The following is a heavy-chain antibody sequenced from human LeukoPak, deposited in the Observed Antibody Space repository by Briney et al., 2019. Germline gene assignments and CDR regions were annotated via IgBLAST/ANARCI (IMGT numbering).Heavy chain of an antibody. CDR3: ARLGIAVAGTGDRVYYFDY. Sequence: ATVKVSCKASGYTFTSYDINWVRQATGQGLEWMGWMNPNSGNTGYAQKFQGRVTITRDTSASTAYMELSSLRSEDTAVYYCARLGIAVAGTGDRVYYFDYWGQGTLVTVSS. D-gene: IGHD6-19*01. CDR1: GYTFTSYD. J-gene: IGHJ4*02. V-gene: IGHV1-8*03. CDR2: MNPNSGNT.